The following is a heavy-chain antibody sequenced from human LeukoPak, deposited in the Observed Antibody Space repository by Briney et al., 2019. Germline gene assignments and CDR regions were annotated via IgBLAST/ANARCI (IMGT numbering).Heavy chain of an antibody. V-gene: IGHV3-48*04. Sequence: GGSLRLSCAASGFTFSSYNMNWVRQAPGKGLEWVSYISSSSDIIYYADSVKGRFTISRDNAQDSLYLQMNSLRAEDTAVYYCARDGLGIYYTSGSYRYWFDPWGQGTLVTVSS. CDR1: GFTFSSYN. CDR2: ISSSSDII. CDR3: ARDGLGIYYTSGSYRYWFDP. J-gene: IGHJ5*02. D-gene: IGHD3-10*01.